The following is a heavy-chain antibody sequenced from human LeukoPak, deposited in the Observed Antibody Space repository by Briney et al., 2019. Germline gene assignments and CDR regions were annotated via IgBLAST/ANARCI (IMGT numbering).Heavy chain of an antibody. CDR3: AKGGGGDPARELDI. CDR1: GFTFSSYG. Sequence: GGFLRLSCAASGFTFSSYGMHWVRQAPGKGLEWVAVISYDGSNKYYADSVKGRFTISRDNSKNTLYLQMNSLRAEDTAVYYCAKGGGGDPARELDIWGQGTMVTVSS. D-gene: IGHD2-21*01. V-gene: IGHV3-30*18. J-gene: IGHJ3*02. CDR2: ISYDGSNK.